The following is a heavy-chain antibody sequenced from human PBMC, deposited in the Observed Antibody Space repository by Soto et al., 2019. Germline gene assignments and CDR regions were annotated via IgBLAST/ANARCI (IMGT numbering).Heavy chain of an antibody. CDR2: IKHDGSET. Sequence: GSLRLSCAASGFTFSNFWMSWVRQPPGKGLEWVANIKHDGSETYYVDSVKGRFTISRDNAENSLYLQMNSLRAEDTAVYYCAKEDVGGYYYSGLWGRGTLVTVSS. CDR1: GFTFSNFW. D-gene: IGHD1-26*01. V-gene: IGHV3-7*03. J-gene: IGHJ4*02. CDR3: AKEDVGGYYYSGL.